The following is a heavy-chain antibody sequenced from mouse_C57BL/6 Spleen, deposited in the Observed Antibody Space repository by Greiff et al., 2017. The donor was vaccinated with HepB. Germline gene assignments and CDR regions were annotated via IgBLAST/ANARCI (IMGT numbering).Heavy chain of an antibody. CDR2: INPYNGDT. V-gene: IGHV1-20*01. J-gene: IGHJ4*01. Sequence: EVQLQQSGPELVKPGDSVKISCKASGYSFTGYFMNWVMQSHGKSLEWIGRINPYNGDTFYNQKFKGKATLTVDKSSSTAHMELRSLTSEDSAVYYWARWGTTVVAGSYYYAMDYWGQGTSVTVSS. D-gene: IGHD1-1*01. CDR3: ARWGTTVVAGSYYYAMDY. CDR1: GYSFTGYF.